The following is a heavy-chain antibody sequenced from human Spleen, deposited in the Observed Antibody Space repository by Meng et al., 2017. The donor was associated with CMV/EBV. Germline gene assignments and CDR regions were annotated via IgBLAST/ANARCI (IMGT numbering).Heavy chain of an antibody. V-gene: IGHV4-59*12. CDR3: TYSSSWLTHPLFDY. CDR1: GGSISSYY. J-gene: IGHJ4*02. CDR2: IYYSGST. Sequence: QVHLKESGPGLVKPSETLSLTCTVSGGSISSYYWSWIRQPPGKGLEWIGYIYYSGSTNYNPSLKSRVTMSVDTSKNQFSLKLSSVTAADTAVYYCTYSSSWLTHPLFDYWGQGTLVTVSS. D-gene: IGHD6-13*01.